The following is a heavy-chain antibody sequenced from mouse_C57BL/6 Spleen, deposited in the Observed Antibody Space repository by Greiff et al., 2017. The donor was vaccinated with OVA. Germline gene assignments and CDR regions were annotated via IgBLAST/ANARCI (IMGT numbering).Heavy chain of an antibody. CDR2: IFPGSGST. D-gene: IGHD1-1*01. CDR1: GYTFTGYW. V-gene: IGHV1-9*01. CDR3: ARGYYYGSSYAYWYFDV. J-gene: IGHJ1*03. Sequence: VQLQQSGAELMKPGASVKLSCKASGYTFTGYWLDWVKQRPGHGLEWIGVIFPGSGSTNYNEKFKGKATFTADTSSNTAYMQLSSLRTEDSAIYYCARGYYYGSSYAYWYFDVWGTGTTVTVSS.